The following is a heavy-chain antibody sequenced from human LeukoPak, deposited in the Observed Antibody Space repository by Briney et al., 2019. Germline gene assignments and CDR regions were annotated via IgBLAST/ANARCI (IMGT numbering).Heavy chain of an antibody. CDR2: IKYDGSGK. V-gene: IGHV3-7*01. J-gene: IGHJ4*02. CDR1: GFTLSSYW. Sequence: GGSLRLSCAASGFTLSSYWMSWVRQAPGKGLEWVANIKYDGSGKYYADSVKGRFTISRDDAKNSLYLEMNRLRVEDSAVYYCARDLFSGSYQEDFWGQGTLVTVSS. D-gene: IGHD1-26*01. CDR3: ARDLFSGSYQEDF.